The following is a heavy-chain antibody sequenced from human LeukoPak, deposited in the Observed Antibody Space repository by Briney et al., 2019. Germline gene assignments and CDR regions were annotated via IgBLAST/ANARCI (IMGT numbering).Heavy chain of an antibody. D-gene: IGHD5-18*01. CDR2: IYWTDDK. CDR3: ARPDTYGYFFQY. Sequence: SGPTLVKPTQTLTLTCTFSGFSLSTSAVGVGWIRQPPGKALEWLALIYWTDDKHYSPSLKSRLTITKDTSINQVVPTMTNMDPEDTATYYCARPDTYGYFFQYWGQGTLVTVSS. V-gene: IGHV2-5*01. CDR1: GFSLSTSAVG. J-gene: IGHJ4*02.